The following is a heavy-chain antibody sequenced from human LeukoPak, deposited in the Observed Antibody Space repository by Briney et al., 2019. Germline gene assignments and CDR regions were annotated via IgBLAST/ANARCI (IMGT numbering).Heavy chain of an antibody. D-gene: IGHD3-9*01. V-gene: IGHV3-9*01. CDR1: GFTFDDYA. Sequence: GRSLRLSCVASGFTFDDYAMHWVRQAPGKGLEWVSGISWNSGSIGYTDSVKGRFTISRDNAKNSLYLQMNSLRAEDTALYYCAKAGPAILTEGWFDPWGQGTLVTVSS. CDR3: AKAGPAILTEGWFDP. CDR2: ISWNSGSI. J-gene: IGHJ5*02.